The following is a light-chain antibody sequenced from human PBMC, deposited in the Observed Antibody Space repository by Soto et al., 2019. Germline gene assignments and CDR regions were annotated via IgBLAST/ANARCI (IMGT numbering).Light chain of an antibody. CDR1: SSDVGGYNY. V-gene: IGLV2-14*01. CDR2: YVS. CDR3: SSYTSSSPFV. Sequence: QSALTQPASVSGSPGPSITISCTGTSSDVGGYNYVSWYQQHPGKAPKLMIYYVSNRPSGFSNRFSGSKSGNTASLTISGLQAEDEADYYCSSYTSSSPFVFGTGTKLTVL. J-gene: IGLJ1*01.